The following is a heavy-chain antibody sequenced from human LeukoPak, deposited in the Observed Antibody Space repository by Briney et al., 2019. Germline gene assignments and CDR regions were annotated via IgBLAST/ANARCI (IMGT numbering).Heavy chain of an antibody. V-gene: IGHV3-7*01. CDR3: ARASAVAGTMDY. D-gene: IGHD6-19*01. CDR2: IKEDGSDK. J-gene: IGHJ4*02. CDR1: GFTFSSYW. Sequence: GGSLRHSCAASGFTFSSYWMSWVRQAPGKGLEWVANIKEDGSDKYYVDSVKGRFTISRDNAKNSLYLQMNSLRAEDTAVYYCARASAVAGTMDYWGQGTLVTVSS.